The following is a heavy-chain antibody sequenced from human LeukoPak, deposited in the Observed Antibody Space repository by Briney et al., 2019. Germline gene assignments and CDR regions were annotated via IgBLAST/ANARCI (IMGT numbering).Heavy chain of an antibody. D-gene: IGHD6-19*01. CDR3: ARGLDAIAVAS. V-gene: IGHV4-34*01. CDR1: GGSFSGYY. CDR2: INHSGST. Sequence: SETLSLTCAVYGGSFSGYYWSWIRQPPGKGLEWIGEINHSGSTNYNPSLKSRVTISVDTSKNQFSLKLSSVTAADTAVYYCARGLDAIAVASWGQGTLVTVSS. J-gene: IGHJ5*02.